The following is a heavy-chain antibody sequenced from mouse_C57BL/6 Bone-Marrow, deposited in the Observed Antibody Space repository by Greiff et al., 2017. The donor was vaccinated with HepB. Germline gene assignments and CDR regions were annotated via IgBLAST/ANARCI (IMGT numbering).Heavy chain of an antibody. CDR3: TTSNPYAMDY. Sequence: EVKVEESGAELVRPGASVKLSCTASGFNIKDDYMHWVKQRPEQGLEWIGWIDPENGDTEYASKFQGKATITADTSSNTAYLQLSSLTSEDTAVYYCTTSNPYAMDYWGQGTSVTVSS. CDR2: IDPENGDT. CDR1: GFNIKDDY. J-gene: IGHJ4*01. D-gene: IGHD2-5*01. V-gene: IGHV14-4*01.